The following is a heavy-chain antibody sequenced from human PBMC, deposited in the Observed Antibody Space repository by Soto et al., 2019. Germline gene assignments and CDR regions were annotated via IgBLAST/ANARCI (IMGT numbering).Heavy chain of an antibody. V-gene: IGHV3-23*01. J-gene: IGHJ4*02. CDR3: AKFSYDSSGYLFDY. D-gene: IGHD3-22*01. CDR2: TSGSGGST. CDR1: GFTFSSYA. Sequence: GGSLRLSCAASGFTFSSYAMSWVRQAPGKGLEWVSATSGSGGSTYYADSVKGRFTISRDNSKNTLYLQMNSLRAEDTAVYYCAKFSYDSSGYLFDYWGQGTLVTVSS.